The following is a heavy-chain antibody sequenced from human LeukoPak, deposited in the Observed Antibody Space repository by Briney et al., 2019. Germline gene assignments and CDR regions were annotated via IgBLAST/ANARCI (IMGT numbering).Heavy chain of an antibody. V-gene: IGHV3-30*03. J-gene: IGHJ4*02. CDR1: GFTFSRHG. Sequence: GGSLRLSCAPSGFTFSRHGMHWVRQAPGKGLEWVAIISDDGSRKYYAHSVEGRFTISRDNSKNTLYLQMDSLRAEDTAVYYCARDRAWNYFDYWGQGTLVTVSS. D-gene: IGHD3-3*01. CDR2: ISDDGSRK. CDR3: ARDRAWNYFDY.